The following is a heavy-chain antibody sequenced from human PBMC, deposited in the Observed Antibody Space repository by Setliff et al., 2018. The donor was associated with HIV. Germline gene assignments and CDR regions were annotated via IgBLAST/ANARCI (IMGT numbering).Heavy chain of an antibody. D-gene: IGHD5-18*01. CDR3: ASIELAAMVPVDY. CDR2: IYPNTGGT. J-gene: IGHJ4*02. Sequence: ASVKVSCKTSGYTFIDYYIHWVRQAPGQGLEWMGWIYPNTGGTNYAQKFQGRVTMTRDTSISTAYMELSRLRSDDTAVYYCASIELAAMVPVDYWGQGTLVTVSS. CDR1: GYTFIDYY. V-gene: IGHV1-2*02.